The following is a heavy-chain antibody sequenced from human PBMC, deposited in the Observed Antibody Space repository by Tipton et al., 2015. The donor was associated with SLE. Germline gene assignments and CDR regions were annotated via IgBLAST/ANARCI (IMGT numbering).Heavy chain of an antibody. CDR3: ARRGTVLVGLSNGMDV. V-gene: IGHV4-38-2*01. J-gene: IGHJ6*02. CDR1: GYSISSGYY. D-gene: IGHD2-8*02. Sequence: PGLVKPSETLSLTCAVSGYSISSGYYWGWIRQPPGKGLEWIGSIYHSGSTYYNPSLKSRVTISVDTSKNQFSLKLSSVTAADTAVYYCARRGTVLVGLSNGMDVWGQGTTVTVSS. CDR2: IYHSGST.